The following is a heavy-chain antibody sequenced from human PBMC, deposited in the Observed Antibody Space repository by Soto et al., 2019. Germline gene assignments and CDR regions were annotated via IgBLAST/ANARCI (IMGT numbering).Heavy chain of an antibody. CDR3: ARDLHPGHCGGVSCYSYTY. Sequence: GGSLRLSCAASGFTFNDYSMNWVRQAPGEGLEWVSYVDGSSSNIHYAASVKGRFTISRDNAKSSLYLQMNSLGAEETAVYYCARDLHPGHCGGVSCYSYTYWGQGTLVTVSS. D-gene: IGHD2-15*01. V-gene: IGHV3-48*01. CDR1: GFTFNDYS. CDR2: VDGSSSNI. J-gene: IGHJ4*02.